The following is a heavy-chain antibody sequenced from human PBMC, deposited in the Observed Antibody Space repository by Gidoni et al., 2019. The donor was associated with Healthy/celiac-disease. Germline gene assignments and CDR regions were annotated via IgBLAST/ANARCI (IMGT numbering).Heavy chain of an antibody. Sequence: QVQLQESGPGLVKPSQTLSLPCTVSAGSISSGGYYWSWIRKHPGKALEWIGYNYYSGSTYYNPSLKRRVTISVDTSKNQFSLKLSSVTAADTAVYYCARALTPREGDAFDIWGQGTMVTVSS. V-gene: IGHV4-31*03. J-gene: IGHJ3*02. CDR2: NYYSGST. D-gene: IGHD3-16*01. CDR1: AGSISSGGYY. CDR3: ARALTPREGDAFDI.